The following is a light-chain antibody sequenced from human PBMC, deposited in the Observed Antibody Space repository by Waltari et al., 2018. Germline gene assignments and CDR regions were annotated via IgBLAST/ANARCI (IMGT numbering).Light chain of an antibody. Sequence: SYVLTPPRPLSVAPGETARMTCGGDNIGRKNVQWYQQKAGQAPILVISFNSHRASGIPERFAGSNSEEPATLIINKVEAGDEADYHCQVGDRESDHPGVFGGGTKLTVL. CDR2: FNS. CDR3: QVGDRESDHPGV. J-gene: IGLJ3*02. V-gene: IGLV3-21*04. CDR1: NIGRKN.